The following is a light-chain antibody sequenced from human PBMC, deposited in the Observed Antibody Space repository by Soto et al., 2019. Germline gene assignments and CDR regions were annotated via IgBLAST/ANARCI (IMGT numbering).Light chain of an antibody. Sequence: DIQMTQSPSTLPASIGDRVTITCRASQTISSWLAWYQQKPGTAPKLLIYEASSLKSGVPSRFSASGSGTEFTLTISSLQPDDFATYYCQQYKSPAWTLGQGTKVDIK. CDR2: EAS. J-gene: IGKJ1*01. V-gene: IGKV1-5*03. CDR3: QQYKSPAWT. CDR1: QTISSW.